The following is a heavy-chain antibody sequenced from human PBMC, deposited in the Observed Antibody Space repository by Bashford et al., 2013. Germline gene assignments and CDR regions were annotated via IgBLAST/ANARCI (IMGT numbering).Heavy chain of an antibody. CDR3: AREGYYYYYGMDV. V-gene: IGHV1-69*13. Sequence: SVKVSCKASGGTFSSYAISWVRQAPGQGLEWMGGIIPIFGTANYAQKFQGRVTITADESTSTAYMELSSLRSEDTAVYYCAREGYYYYYGMDVWGQGTTVTVSS. CDR1: GGTFSSYA. CDR2: IIPIFGTA. J-gene: IGHJ6*02.